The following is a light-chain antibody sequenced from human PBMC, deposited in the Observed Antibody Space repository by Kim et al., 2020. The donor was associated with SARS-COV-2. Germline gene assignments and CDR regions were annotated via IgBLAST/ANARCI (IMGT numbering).Light chain of an antibody. CDR2: RDS. Sequence: SYELKQPPSVSVSPGQTAMITCSGDALAKQYVYWYQKKPGQAPVLVIYRDSERPSGIPERFSGSSSGTTVTLTIGGVQAEDEADYYCQSADSSGWVFGGGTQLTVL. J-gene: IGLJ3*02. V-gene: IGLV3-25*03. CDR1: ALAKQY. CDR3: QSADSSGWV.